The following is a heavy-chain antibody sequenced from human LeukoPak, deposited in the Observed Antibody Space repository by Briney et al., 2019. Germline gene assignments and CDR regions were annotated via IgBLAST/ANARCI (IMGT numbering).Heavy chain of an antibody. CDR2: IKQDGSEK. CDR1: GFTFSSYW. CDR3: VRDCWGTPHGVDGFDI. J-gene: IGHJ3*02. V-gene: IGHV3-7*05. Sequence: PGGSLRLSCAASGFTFSSYWMSWVRQAPGKGLEWVANIKQDGSEKKYVDSVKGRFIISRDNAENSLYLQMNSLRAEDTAVYHCVRDCWGTPHGVDGFDIWGQGTMVTVSS. D-gene: IGHD7-27*01.